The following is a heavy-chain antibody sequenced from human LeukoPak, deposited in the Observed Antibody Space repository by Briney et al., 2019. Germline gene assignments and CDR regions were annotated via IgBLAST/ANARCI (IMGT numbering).Heavy chain of an antibody. CDR1: GFTFSDYY. Sequence: GGSLRLSCAASGFTFSDYYMSWIRQAPGKGLEWVSYISSSGSTIYYADSVKGRFTISRDNAKNSLYLQMNSLRAEDTALYYCARTIVVVPAAIGLGAFDIWGQGTMVTVSS. CDR2: ISSSGSTI. D-gene: IGHD2-2*01. V-gene: IGHV3-11*01. CDR3: ARTIVVVPAAIGLGAFDI. J-gene: IGHJ3*02.